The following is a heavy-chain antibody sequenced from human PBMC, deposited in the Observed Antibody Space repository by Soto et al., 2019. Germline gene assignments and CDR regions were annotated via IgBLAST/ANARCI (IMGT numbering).Heavy chain of an antibody. CDR2: IYYSGST. CDR1: GGSISSYY. V-gene: IGHV4-59*08. D-gene: IGHD6-6*01. Sequence: KQSQTLSLTCTVSGGSISSYYWSWIRQPPGKGLEWIGYIYYSGSTNYNPSLKSRVTISVDTSKNQFSLKLSSVTAADTAVYYCARHKSSSSQAGTNYYYYYYMDVWGKGTTVTVSS. CDR3: ARHKSSSSQAGTNYYYYYYMDV. J-gene: IGHJ6*03.